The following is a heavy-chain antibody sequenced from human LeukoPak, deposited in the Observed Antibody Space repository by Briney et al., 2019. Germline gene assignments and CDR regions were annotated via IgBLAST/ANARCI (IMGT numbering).Heavy chain of an antibody. J-gene: IGHJ4*02. V-gene: IGHV1-3*01. D-gene: IGHD6-19*01. CDR2: INADNGNT. CDR3: ARGGPNRSGWTLDY. CDR1: GYSFTYYA. Sequence: GASVKVSCKASGYSFTYYAMHWVRLAPGPRLEWMGWINADNGNTESSQKFQRRLTITWDTSTTTAYMELSSLRSEDTAVYYCARGGPNRSGWTLDYWGQGTLVTVSS.